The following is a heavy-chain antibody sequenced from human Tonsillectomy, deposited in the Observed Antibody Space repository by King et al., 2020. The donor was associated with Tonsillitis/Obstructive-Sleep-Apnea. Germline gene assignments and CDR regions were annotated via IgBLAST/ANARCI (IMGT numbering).Heavy chain of an antibody. D-gene: IGHD2-2*01. CDR3: LKGRGWDCSSTSCYPPIY. CDR1: GFTFSSYA. V-gene: IGHV3-64D*06. CDR2: ISSNGGST. Sequence: VQLVESGGGLVQPGGSLRLSCSASGFTFSSYAMHWVRQAPGKGLEYVSAISSNGGSTYYADSVKGRFTISRDNSKNTLYLQMSSLRAEDTAVYYCLKGRGWDCSSTSCYPPIYWGQGTLVTVSS. J-gene: IGHJ4*02.